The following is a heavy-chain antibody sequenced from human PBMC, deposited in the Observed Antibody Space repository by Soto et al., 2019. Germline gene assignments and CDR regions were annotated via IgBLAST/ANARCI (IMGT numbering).Heavy chain of an antibody. V-gene: IGHV4-39*01. J-gene: IGHJ6*03. CDR3: ARLTYYDFWSGYYPAEGYYYYMDV. CDR1: GGSISSSSYY. D-gene: IGHD3-3*01. Sequence: SETLSLTCTVSGGSISSSSYYWGWIRQPPGKGLEWIGSIYYSGSTYYNPSLKSRVTISVDTSKNQFSLKLSSVTAADTAVYYCARLTYYDFWSGYYPAEGYYYYMDVWGKGTTVTVSS. CDR2: IYYSGST.